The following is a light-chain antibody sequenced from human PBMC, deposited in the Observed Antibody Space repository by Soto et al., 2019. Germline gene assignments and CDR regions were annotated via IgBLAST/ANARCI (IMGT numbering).Light chain of an antibody. Sequence: QSALTQPAAVSGSPGQSITISCTGTSSDVGGYNYVSWFQQHPGKAPNLMIYDVYRRPSGVSYRFSGSKSGNTASLTISGLHAEDEDDYYCSSYTTRSTVVFGGGTKLTVL. J-gene: IGLJ2*01. CDR3: SSYTTRSTVV. V-gene: IGLV2-14*01. CDR1: SSDVGGYNY. CDR2: DVY.